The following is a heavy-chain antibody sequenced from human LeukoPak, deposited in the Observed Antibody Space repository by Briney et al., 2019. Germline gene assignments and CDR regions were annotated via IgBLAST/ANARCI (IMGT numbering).Heavy chain of an antibody. V-gene: IGHV1-46*01. CDR2: INPSGGST. J-gene: IGHJ4*02. D-gene: IGHD5-24*01. Sequence: GASVKVSCKASGYTFTSYYMHWVRQAPGQGLEWMGIINPSGGSTSYAQKFQGRVTMARDTPTSTVYMELSSLRSEDTAVYYCARAQRWLQPFDYWGQGTLVTVSS. CDR1: GYTFTSYY. CDR3: ARAQRWLQPFDY.